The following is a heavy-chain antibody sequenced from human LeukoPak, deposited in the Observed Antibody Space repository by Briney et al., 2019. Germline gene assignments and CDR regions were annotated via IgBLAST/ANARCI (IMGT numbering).Heavy chain of an antibody. CDR3: GRAFSSGYWFDP. Sequence: SETLSLTCTVSGGSIRSSSYYWVWIRQPPGKGLEWIGSIFYSGSTYYNSSLESRVTVSVDTSTNQFSLKLSSVTAADTAGYYCGRAFSSGYWFDPWGQGTLVTVSS. CDR2: IFYSGST. V-gene: IGHV4-39*01. D-gene: IGHD3-22*01. CDR1: GGSIRSSSYY. J-gene: IGHJ5*02.